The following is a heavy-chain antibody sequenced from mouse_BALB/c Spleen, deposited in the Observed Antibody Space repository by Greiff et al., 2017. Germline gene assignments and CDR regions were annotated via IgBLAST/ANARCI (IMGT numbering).Heavy chain of an antibody. J-gene: IGHJ4*01. D-gene: IGHD2-1*01. Sequence: EVQLQESGGGLVQPGGSLKLSCAASGFTFSSYTMSWVRQTPEKRLEWVAYISNGGGSTYYPDTVKGRFTISRDNAKNTLYLQMSSLKSEDTAMYYCARPGNYYAMDYWGQGTSVTVSS. CDR2: ISNGGGST. CDR1: GFTFSSYT. CDR3: ARPGNYYAMDY. V-gene: IGHV5-12-2*01.